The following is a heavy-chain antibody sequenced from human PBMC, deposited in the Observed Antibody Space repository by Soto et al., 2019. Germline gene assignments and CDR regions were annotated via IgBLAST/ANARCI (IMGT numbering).Heavy chain of an antibody. J-gene: IGHJ5*02. CDR3: AKGNYGSGRTGGLFDP. CDR1: GFTVSSNY. V-gene: IGHV3-53*01. CDR2: IYSGGST. D-gene: IGHD3-10*01. Sequence: EVQLVESGGGLIQPGGSLRLSCAASGFTVSSNYMSWVRQAPGKGLEWVSVIYSGGSTYYADSVKGRFTISRDNSKNTLYLQMNSLRAEDTAVYYCAKGNYGSGRTGGLFDPWGQGTLVTVSS.